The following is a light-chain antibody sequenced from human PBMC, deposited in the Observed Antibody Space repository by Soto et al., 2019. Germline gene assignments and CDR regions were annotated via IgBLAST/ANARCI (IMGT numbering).Light chain of an antibody. CDR3: QHYNSYSEA. Sequence: DIQMTPSPSTLSASVGDRVTITCRASQTIRDSLAWFQQRPGKAPKLLIYKASTLKSGVPSRFSGSGSGTEFTLTISSLQPDDFATYYCQHYNSYSEAFGQGTKVDIK. J-gene: IGKJ1*01. CDR1: QTIRDS. CDR2: KAS. V-gene: IGKV1-5*03.